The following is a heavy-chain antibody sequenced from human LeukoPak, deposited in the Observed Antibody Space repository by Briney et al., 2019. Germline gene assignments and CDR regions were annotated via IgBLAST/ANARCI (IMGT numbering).Heavy chain of an antibody. CDR3: TREDY. CDR2: INSNSGDT. J-gene: IGHJ4*02. Sequence: ASVKVSCKASGYTFTGYYLHWVRQAPGQGLEWMGWINSNSGDTNYAQKFQGRVTMTRDTSISTAYIELSRLKSDDTAVYYGTREDYWGQGTLVTVSS. CDR1: GYTFTGYY. V-gene: IGHV1-2*02.